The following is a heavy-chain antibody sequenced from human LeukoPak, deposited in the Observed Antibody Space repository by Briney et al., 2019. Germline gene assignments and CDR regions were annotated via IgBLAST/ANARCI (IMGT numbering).Heavy chain of an antibody. V-gene: IGHV4-38-2*02. CDR2: IYHSGNT. CDR1: SYSISSGYY. Sequence: ASETLSLTCTVSSYSISSGYYWGWIRQPPGKGLEWIGSIYHSGNTYYNPSLKSRLTISLDTSKNQFSLKLSSVTAADTAVYYCARDFGDYGDFGYWGQGTLVTVSS. CDR3: ARDFGDYGDFGY. D-gene: IGHD4-17*01. J-gene: IGHJ4*02.